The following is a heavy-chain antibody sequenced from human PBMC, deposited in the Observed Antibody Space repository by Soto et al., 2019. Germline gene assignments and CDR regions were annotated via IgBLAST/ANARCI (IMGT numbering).Heavy chain of an antibody. CDR1: GFTFSGSA. D-gene: IGHD5-18*01. CDR3: TRATGYSYGDYYYYYGMDV. V-gene: IGHV3-73*01. Sequence: GGSLRLSCAASGFTFSGSAMHWVRQASGKGLEWVGRIRSKANSYATAYAASVKGRFTISGDDSKNTAYLQMNSLKTEDTAVYYCTRATGYSYGDYYYYYGMDVWGQGTTVTVSS. J-gene: IGHJ6*02. CDR2: IRSKANSYAT.